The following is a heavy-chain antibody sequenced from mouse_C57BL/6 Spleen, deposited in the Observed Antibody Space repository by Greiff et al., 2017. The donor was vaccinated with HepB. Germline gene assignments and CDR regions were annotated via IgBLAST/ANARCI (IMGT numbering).Heavy chain of an antibody. CDR3: AGSDGDRRAMDY. CDR1: GYTFTGYW. V-gene: IGHV1-9*01. J-gene: IGHJ4*01. D-gene: IGHD3-3*01. Sequence: QVQLKESGAELMKPGASVKLSCKASGYTFTGYWIDWVKQRPGQGLEWIGEILPGSGSTNYNEKFKGKATLTADTSSSTAYMHLSSLTTEDSAICYCAGSDGDRRAMDYWGQGTSVTVSS. CDR2: ILPGSGST.